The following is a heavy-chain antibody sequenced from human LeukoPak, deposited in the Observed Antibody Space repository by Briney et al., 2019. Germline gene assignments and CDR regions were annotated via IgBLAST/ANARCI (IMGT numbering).Heavy chain of an antibody. Sequence: KPSETLSLTCTVSGGSISSYYWSWIRQPPGKGLEWIGYIHYSGSTHYNPSLKSRVTISVDTSKDQVSLKLRSVTAADTAVYYCARTTEGHAGGPGYSYYYYIDVWGKGTTVTISS. CDR2: IHYSGST. CDR3: ARTTEGHAGGPGYSYYYYIDV. D-gene: IGHD4-11*01. V-gene: IGHV4-59*01. CDR1: GGSISSYY. J-gene: IGHJ6*03.